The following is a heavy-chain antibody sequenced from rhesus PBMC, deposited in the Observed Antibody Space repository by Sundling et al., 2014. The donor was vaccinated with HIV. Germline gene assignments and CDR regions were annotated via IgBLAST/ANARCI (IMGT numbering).Heavy chain of an antibody. CDR3: ARWIAAAGYYGLDS. CDR2: IYGSGGST. J-gene: IGHJ6*01. CDR1: GASISSNY. V-gene: IGHV4S2*01. D-gene: IGHD6-31*01. Sequence: QVQLQESGPGLVKPSETLPLTCAVSGASISSNYWSWIRQAPGKGLEWIGRIYGSGGSTDYNPSLKSRVTISIDTSKNQFSLKLSSVTAADTAVYYCARWIAAAGYYGLDSWGQGVVVTVSS.